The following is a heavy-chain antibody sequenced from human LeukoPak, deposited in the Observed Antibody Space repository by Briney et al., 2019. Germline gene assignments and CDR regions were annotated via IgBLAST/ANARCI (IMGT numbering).Heavy chain of an antibody. CDR2: ISGSGGST. D-gene: IGHD3-10*01. CDR3: GQGPKVRGIIIPY. Sequence: GSLRLSCAASGFTFSSYAMSWFRQAPGKGLEWVSAISGSGGSTYYADSVKGRFTISRDNSKNWLYLQMNSMRAEDTAGYFCGQGPKVRGIIIPYWGQGTPVTVSS. J-gene: IGHJ4*01. V-gene: IGHV3-23*01. CDR1: GFTFSSYA.